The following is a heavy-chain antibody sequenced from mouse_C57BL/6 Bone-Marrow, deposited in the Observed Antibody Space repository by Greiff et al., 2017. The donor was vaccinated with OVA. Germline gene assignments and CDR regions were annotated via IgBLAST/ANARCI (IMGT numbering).Heavy chain of an antibody. D-gene: IGHD1-1*01. Sequence: QVQLQQSGPELVKPGASVKLSCKASGYTFTSYDINWVKQRPGQGLEWIGWIYPRDGSTKYNEKFKGKATLTVDTSSSTAYMELHSLTAEDSAVYFCARGGYITTVVATDWYFDVWGTGTTVTVSS. CDR2: IYPRDGST. V-gene: IGHV1-85*01. CDR1: GYTFTSYD. J-gene: IGHJ1*03. CDR3: ARGGYITTVVATDWYFDV.